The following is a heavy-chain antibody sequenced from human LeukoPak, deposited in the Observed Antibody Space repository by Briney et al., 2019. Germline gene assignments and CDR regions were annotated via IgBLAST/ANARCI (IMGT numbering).Heavy chain of an antibody. D-gene: IGHD6-6*01. Sequence: SGTLSLTCTVSGGSISSYYWSWIRQPPGKGLEWIGYIYYSGSTNYNPSLKSRVTISVDTSKNQFSLKLSSVTAADTAVYYCARDLSSSSYHRFDPWGQGTLVTVSS. V-gene: IGHV4-59*01. CDR1: GGSISSYY. CDR3: ARDLSSSSYHRFDP. CDR2: IYYSGST. J-gene: IGHJ5*02.